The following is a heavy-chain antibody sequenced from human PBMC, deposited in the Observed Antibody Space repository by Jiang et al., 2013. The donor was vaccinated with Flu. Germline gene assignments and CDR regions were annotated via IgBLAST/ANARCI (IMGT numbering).Heavy chain of an antibody. CDR2: IIPIFGTA. J-gene: IGHJ5*02. CDR3: ARAATPYYYDSSGYSQGNWFDP. CDR1: GGTFSSYA. D-gene: IGHD3-22*01. V-gene: IGHV1-69*01. Sequence: SGGTFSSYAISWVRQAPGQGLEWMGGIIPIFGTANYAQKFQGRVTITADESTSTAYMELSSLRSEDTAVYYCARAATPYYYDSSGYSQGNWFDPWGQGTLVTVSS.